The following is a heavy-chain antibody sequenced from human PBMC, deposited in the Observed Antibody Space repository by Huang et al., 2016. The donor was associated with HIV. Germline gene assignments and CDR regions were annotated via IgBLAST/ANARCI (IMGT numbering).Heavy chain of an antibody. CDR2: ISGSSSII. CDR3: ARDDFAAAGTVGAFDI. V-gene: IGHV3-48*02. J-gene: IGHJ3*02. CDR1: GFTFSNYT. D-gene: IGHD6-13*01. Sequence: EVQLVESGGGLVQPGGSLRLSCAASGFTFSNYTMNWVRQAPGKGLEWVSYISGSSSIIYYADSLKGRFTISRDNAKNSLYLQMNSLRDEDTAVYYCARDDFAAAGTVGAFDIWGQGTMVTVSS.